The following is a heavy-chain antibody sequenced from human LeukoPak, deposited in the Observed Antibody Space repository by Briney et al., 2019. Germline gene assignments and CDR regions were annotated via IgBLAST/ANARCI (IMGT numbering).Heavy chain of an antibody. Sequence: ASVKVSCKASGYTFTGYYMHWVRQAPGQGLGWMGWINPNSGGTNYAQKFQGRVTMTRDTSISTAYMELSRLRSDDTAVYYCARGPTTRIVGATTSKVFDYWGQGTLVTVSS. J-gene: IGHJ4*02. CDR3: ARGPTTRIVGATTSKVFDY. D-gene: IGHD1-26*01. V-gene: IGHV1-2*02. CDR1: GYTFTGYY. CDR2: INPNSGGT.